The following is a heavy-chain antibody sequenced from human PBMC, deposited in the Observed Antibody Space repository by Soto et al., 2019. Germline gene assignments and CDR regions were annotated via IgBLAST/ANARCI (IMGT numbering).Heavy chain of an antibody. J-gene: IGHJ4*02. CDR1: GYTFTSYA. CDR3: ARDGFRGWYQDVSVNPDY. D-gene: IGHD6-19*01. Sequence: ASVKVSCKASGYTFTSYAMHWVRQAPGQRLEWMGWINAGNGNTKYSQKFQGRVTITRDTSASTAYMELSSLRSEDTAVYYCARDGFRGWYQDVSVNPDYWGQGTLVTVSS. CDR2: INAGNGNT. V-gene: IGHV1-3*01.